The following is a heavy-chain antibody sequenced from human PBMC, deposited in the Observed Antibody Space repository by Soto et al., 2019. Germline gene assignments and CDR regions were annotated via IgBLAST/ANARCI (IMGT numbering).Heavy chain of an antibody. V-gene: IGHV3-30-3*01. CDR3: ATWHEREHAFDV. J-gene: IGHJ3*01. CDR1: GFKFRSHA. Sequence: QVQLVESGGGVVQPGRSLRLSCAASGFKFRSHAMHWVRQAPGQGLEWVAVISFDGSSQYYADFVKGRFTVSRDNSKTTLYLQLNSLRAEDTAVYYCATWHEREHAFDVWGQGTTVTISS. D-gene: IGHD1-1*01. CDR2: ISFDGSSQ.